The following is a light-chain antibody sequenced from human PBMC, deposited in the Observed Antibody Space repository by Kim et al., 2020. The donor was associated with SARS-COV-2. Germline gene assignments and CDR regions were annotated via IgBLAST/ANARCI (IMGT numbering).Light chain of an antibody. CDR2: QDT. Sequence: SVSPGQTATITCWGDQLGYTYASWYQQTPGQSPVLVIYQDTKRPSGIPERFSGSNSGTTATLTISGTQAMDGADYYCQAWDSSPVVFGGGTQLTVL. J-gene: IGLJ2*01. V-gene: IGLV3-1*01. CDR1: QLGYTY. CDR3: QAWDSSPVV.